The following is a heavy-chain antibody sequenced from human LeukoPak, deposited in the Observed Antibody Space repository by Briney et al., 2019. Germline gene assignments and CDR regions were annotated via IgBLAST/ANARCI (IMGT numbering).Heavy chain of an antibody. J-gene: IGHJ4*02. CDR1: GFTFSSYA. CDR2: ISYDGSNK. CDR3: ARGVVGATTEYLFDY. D-gene: IGHD1-26*01. V-gene: IGHV3-30*04. Sequence: GGSLRLSCAASGFTFSSYAMHWVRQAPGKGLEWVAVISYDGSNKYYADSVKGRFTISRDNSKNTLYLQMNSLRAEDTAVYYCARGVVGATTEYLFDYWGQGTLVTVSS.